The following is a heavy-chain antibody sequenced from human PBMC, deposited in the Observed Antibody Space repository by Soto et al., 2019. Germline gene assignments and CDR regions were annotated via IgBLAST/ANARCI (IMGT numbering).Heavy chain of an antibody. Sequence: SVKVSCKASGGTFSSYAISWVRQAPGQGLEWMGGIIPIFGTANYAQKFQGRVTITADESTSTAYMELSSLRSEDTAVDYCASVQVLRYSDWSARGGMDVWGQGTTVTVSS. V-gene: IGHV1-69*13. D-gene: IGHD3-9*01. CDR1: GGTFSSYA. CDR3: ASVQVLRYSDWSARGGMDV. CDR2: IIPIFGTA. J-gene: IGHJ6*02.